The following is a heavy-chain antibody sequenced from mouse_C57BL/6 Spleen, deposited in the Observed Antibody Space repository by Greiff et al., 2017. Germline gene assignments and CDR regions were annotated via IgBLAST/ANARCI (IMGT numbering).Heavy chain of an antibody. CDR3: ARAGYDGYYGYAMDY. D-gene: IGHD2-3*01. CDR2: ILPGSGST. V-gene: IGHV1-9*01. Sequence: QVQLKQSGAELMKPGASVKVSCKATGYTFTGYWIEWVKQRPGHGLEWIGEILPGSGSTNYNEKFKGKATFTADTSSNTAYMQVSSLTTEDSAIYYCARAGYDGYYGYAMDYWGQGTSVTVSS. J-gene: IGHJ4*01. CDR1: GYTFTGYW.